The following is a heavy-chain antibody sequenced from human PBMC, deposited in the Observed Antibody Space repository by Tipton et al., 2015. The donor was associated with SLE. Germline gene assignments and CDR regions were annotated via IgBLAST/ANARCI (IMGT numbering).Heavy chain of an antibody. Sequence: TLSLTCAVSGGSIRSSNWWSWVRQPPEKGLEWIGEIHHSGSTNSNPSLKSRVTISVDKSKNQFSLKLSSVTVADTAVYYCAKDYNHDNADYNWGQGTLVIVSS. J-gene: IGHJ4*02. CDR1: GGSIRSSNW. CDR3: AKDYNHDNADYN. D-gene: IGHD4-17*01. CDR2: IHHSGST. V-gene: IGHV4-4*02.